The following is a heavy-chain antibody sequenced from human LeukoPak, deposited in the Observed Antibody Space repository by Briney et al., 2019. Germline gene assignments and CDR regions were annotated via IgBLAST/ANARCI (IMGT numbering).Heavy chain of an antibody. D-gene: IGHD3-22*01. Sequence: ASVKVSCKASGYTFTDYYMHWVRQAPGQGLEWMGWINPNSGGTNYAQKFQGRVTMTRDTSISTAYMELSRLRSDDTAVYYCARYEAGSSGYVGVMDVWGQGTTVTVS. CDR1: GYTFTDYY. J-gene: IGHJ6*02. CDR3: ARYEAGSSGYVGVMDV. CDR2: INPNSGGT. V-gene: IGHV1-2*02.